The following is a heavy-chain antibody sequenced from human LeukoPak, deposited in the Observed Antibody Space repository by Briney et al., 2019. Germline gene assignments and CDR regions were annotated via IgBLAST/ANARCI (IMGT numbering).Heavy chain of an antibody. V-gene: IGHV3-23*01. D-gene: IGHD2-15*01. CDR3: AKDGVVKTSRPYYFDF. Sequence: GGSLRLSCAGSAFTFSNYAMTWVRQAPGKGLEWVSSISGIVSSTYYADSVKGLFTISRDNSKNTLYLQMNSLRAEDTAVYYCAKDGVVKTSRPYYFDFWGQGTLVTVSS. J-gene: IGHJ4*02. CDR2: ISGIVSST. CDR1: AFTFSNYA.